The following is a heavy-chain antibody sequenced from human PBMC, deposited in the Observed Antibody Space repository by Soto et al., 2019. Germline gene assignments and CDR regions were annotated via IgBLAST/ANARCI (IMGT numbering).Heavy chain of an antibody. Sequence: GGSLRLSCAASGFTFTDYRMSWVRQVPGKGLVWVARMNTDGRKRHYADSVGGRFTISRDNAKNTLHLEMNSLRVEDSGVYYCGKDRSGRNSIDYWGLGTLVTVSS. CDR3: GKDRSGRNSIDY. V-gene: IGHV3-74*01. D-gene: IGHD2-15*01. CDR2: MNTDGRKR. CDR1: GFTFTDYR. J-gene: IGHJ4*01.